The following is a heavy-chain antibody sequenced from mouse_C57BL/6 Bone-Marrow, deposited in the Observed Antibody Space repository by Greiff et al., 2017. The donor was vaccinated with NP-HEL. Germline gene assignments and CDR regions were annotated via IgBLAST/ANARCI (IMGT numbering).Heavy chain of an antibody. CDR2: ISSGSSTI. V-gene: IGHV5-17*01. D-gene: IGHD2-2*01. Sequence: DVMLVESGGGLVKPGGSLKLSCAASGFTFSDYGMHWVRQAPEKGLEWVAYISSGSSTIYYADTVKGRFTISRDNAKNTLFLQMTSLRSEDTAMYYCARGDGYDYFDVWGTGTTVTVSS. CDR1: GFTFSDYG. J-gene: IGHJ1*03. CDR3: ARGDGYDYFDV.